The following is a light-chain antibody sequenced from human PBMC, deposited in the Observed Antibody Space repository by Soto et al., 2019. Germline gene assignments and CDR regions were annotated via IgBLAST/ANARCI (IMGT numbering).Light chain of an antibody. CDR1: QSVSNTY. CDR2: GAS. CDR3: QQYGSSPTWT. J-gene: IGKJ1*01. Sequence: VLTQSPGTLSLSPGERATLSCRASQSVSNTYLAWYQQKPGQSPRLLIYGASSRATGIPDRFSGSGSGTDFTLTISRLEPEDFAVYYCQQYGSSPTWTFGQGTKVEIK. V-gene: IGKV3-20*01.